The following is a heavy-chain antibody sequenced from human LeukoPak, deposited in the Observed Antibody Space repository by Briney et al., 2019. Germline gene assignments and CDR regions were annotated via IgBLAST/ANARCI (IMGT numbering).Heavy chain of an antibody. J-gene: IGHJ4*02. D-gene: IGHD2-15*01. CDR3: ARAASDSGDFGPYYFDY. V-gene: IGHV3-23*01. CDR1: GFTFSSYA. Sequence: GGSLRLSCAASGFTFSSYAMSWVRQAPGKGLEWVSAISGSGGSTYYADSVKGRFTISRDNSKNTLYLQMNSLRAEDTAVYYCARAASDSGDFGPYYFDYWGQGTLVTVSS. CDR2: ISGSGGST.